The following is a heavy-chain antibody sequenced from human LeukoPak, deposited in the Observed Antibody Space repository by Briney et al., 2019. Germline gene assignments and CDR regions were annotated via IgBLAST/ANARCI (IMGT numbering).Heavy chain of an antibody. J-gene: IGHJ3*02. CDR3: ARGNYGYAFDM. Sequence: ASVKVSCKLSVYTFTVYNLRWVRHAPGQGVEWMGWINPNSGVTYYAQKFQGRVTMTRDTSINTAYRELGRLTSDDTAVYHCARGNYGYAFDMWGQGTMVPVSS. CDR2: INPNSGVT. D-gene: IGHD1-7*01. V-gene: IGHV1-2*02. CDR1: VYTFTVYN.